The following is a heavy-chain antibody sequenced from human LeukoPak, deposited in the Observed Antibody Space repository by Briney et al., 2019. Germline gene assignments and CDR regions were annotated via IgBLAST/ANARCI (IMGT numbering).Heavy chain of an antibody. D-gene: IGHD2-2*01. V-gene: IGHV1-46*01. J-gene: IGHJ3*02. CDR2: INPSGGST. CDR3: ARFCSSTSCYAKDAFDI. Sequence: ASVKVSCKASGYTFTGYYMHWVRQAPGQGLEWMGIINPSGGSTSYAQKFQGRVTMTRDMSTSTVYMELSSLRSEDTAVYYCARFCSSTSCYAKDAFDIWGQGTMVTVSS. CDR1: GYTFTGYY.